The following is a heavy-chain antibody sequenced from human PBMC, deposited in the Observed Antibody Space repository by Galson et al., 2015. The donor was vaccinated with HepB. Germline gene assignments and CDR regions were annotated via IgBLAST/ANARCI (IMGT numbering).Heavy chain of an antibody. CDR3: ARGDYNWNDHWFDP. CDR1: GYTFTGSY. CDR2: INPNSGGT. Sequence: SVKVSCKASGYTFTGSYMHWVRQAPGQGLEWMGWINPNSGGTNYAQKFQGRITMTRDTSISTTYMELSRLTSDDTAVYYCARGDYNWNDHWFDPWGQGTLVTVSS. J-gene: IGHJ5*02. D-gene: IGHD1-1*01. V-gene: IGHV1-2*02.